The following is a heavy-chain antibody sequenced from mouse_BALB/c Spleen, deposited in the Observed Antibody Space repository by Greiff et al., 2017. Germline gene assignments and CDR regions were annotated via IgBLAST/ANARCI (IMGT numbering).Heavy chain of an antibody. D-gene: IGHD2-4*01. Sequence: EVKLVESGGGLVKPGGSLKLSCAASGFTFSSYAMSWVRQSPEKRLVWVAEISSGGSYTYYPDTVTGRFTISRDNAKNTLYLEMSSLRSEDTAMYYCARITLYAMDYWGQGTSVTVSS. V-gene: IGHV5-9-4*01. CDR3: ARITLYAMDY. J-gene: IGHJ4*01. CDR2: ISSGGSYT. CDR1: GFTFSSYA.